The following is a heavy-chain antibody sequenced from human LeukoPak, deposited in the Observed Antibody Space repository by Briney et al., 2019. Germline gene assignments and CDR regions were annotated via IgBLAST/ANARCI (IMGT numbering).Heavy chain of an antibody. V-gene: IGHV3-66*01. CDR1: GFMVGHKN. CDR3: ARGQTDLLRNYFDY. CDR2: IYAGGNT. J-gene: IGHJ4*02. Sequence: GGPLRLSFAPLGFMVGHKNMGWAPRAPGKGREGLSIIYAGGNTYSADSVKGRFTISRDNSRNTVYLQMNNLRDDDTAVYYCARGQTDLLRNYFDYWGPGTPVTVSS.